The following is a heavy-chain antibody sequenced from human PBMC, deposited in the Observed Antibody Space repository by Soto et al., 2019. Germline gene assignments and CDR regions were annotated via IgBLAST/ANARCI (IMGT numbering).Heavy chain of an antibody. J-gene: IGHJ4*02. CDR1: GFTFSSYG. D-gene: IGHD5-12*01. CDR3: ATPGAYSGYDINFDY. Sequence: PGGSLRLSCAASGFTFSSYGMHWVRQAPGKGLEWVAVISYDGSNKYYADSVKGRFTISRDNSKNTLYLQMNSLRAEDTAVYYCATPGAYSGYDINFDYWGQGTLVTVSS. CDR2: ISYDGSNK. V-gene: IGHV3-30*03.